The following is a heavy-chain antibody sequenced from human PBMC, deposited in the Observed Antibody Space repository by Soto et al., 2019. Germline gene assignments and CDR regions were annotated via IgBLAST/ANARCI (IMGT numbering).Heavy chain of an antibody. J-gene: IGHJ6*04. D-gene: IGHD3-3*01. Sequence: SVKVSCKASGFTFTSSAMQWVRQARGQRLEWIGWIVVGSGNTNYAQKFQERVTITRDMSTSTAYMELSSLRSEDTAVYYCAADARFLEWPMDVWGKGTTVTVSS. V-gene: IGHV1-58*02. CDR1: GFTFTSSA. CDR3: AADARFLEWPMDV. CDR2: IVVGSGNT.